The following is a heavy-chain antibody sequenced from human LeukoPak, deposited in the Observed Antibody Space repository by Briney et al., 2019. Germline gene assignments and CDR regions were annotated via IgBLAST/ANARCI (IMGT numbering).Heavy chain of an antibody. CDR2: INQDGSEK. CDR3: APASYGGYYPYYYYMDV. D-gene: IGHD3-22*01. Sequence: WGSLRLSCAASTYTFSNYWMIWVRQAPGKGLEWVANINQDGSEKYYVDAVKGRFTIYRDNTKNSLYPQMNSLRAEDTAVYYCAPASYGGYYPYYYYMDVWGKGTTVTISS. V-gene: IGHV3-7*01. J-gene: IGHJ6*03. CDR1: TYTFSNYW.